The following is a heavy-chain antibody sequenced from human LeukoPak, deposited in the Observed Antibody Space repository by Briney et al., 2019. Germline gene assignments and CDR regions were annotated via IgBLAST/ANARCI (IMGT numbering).Heavy chain of an antibody. Sequence: GGSLRLSCAASGFTFSSYSMNWVRQAPGKGLEWVSYISSSDSTMYYADSVKGRFTISRDNAQNSLYLQMNSLRAEDTAVYYCARGYYGDYVPFDYWGQGTLVTVSS. D-gene: IGHD4-17*01. CDR2: ISSSDSTM. J-gene: IGHJ4*02. CDR3: ARGYYGDYVPFDY. V-gene: IGHV3-48*01. CDR1: GFTFSSYS.